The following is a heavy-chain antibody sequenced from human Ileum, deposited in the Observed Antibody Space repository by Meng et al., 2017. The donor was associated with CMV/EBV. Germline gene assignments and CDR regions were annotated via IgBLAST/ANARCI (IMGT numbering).Heavy chain of an antibody. CDR3: AREGGGWYFDS. V-gene: IGHV4-30-4*01. CDR2: IYYSGST. CDR1: VDTLSTGDYY. J-gene: IGHJ4*02. D-gene: IGHD6-19*01. Sequence: APGLWKPSHTLSFTCTCSVDTLSTGDYYWSWIRQPPGKGPEWIGYIYYSGSTLYNPSLKSPVTISLDKSKNQFSLRLRSVTAADTAVYFCAREGGGWYFDSWGQGTLVTVSS.